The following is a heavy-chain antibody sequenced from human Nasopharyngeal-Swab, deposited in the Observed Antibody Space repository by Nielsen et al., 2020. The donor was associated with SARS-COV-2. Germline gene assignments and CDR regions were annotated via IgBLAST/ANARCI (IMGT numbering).Heavy chain of an antibody. CDR2: IYYSGST. V-gene: IGHV4-59*01. CDR1: GGSISSYY. D-gene: IGHD3-16*01. J-gene: IGHJ5*02. CDR3: AREGGLDYDYVWGSYCPSNWFDP. Sequence: SETLSLTCTVSGGSISSYYWSWTRQPPGKGLEWIGYIYYSGSTNYNPTLKSRVTIPLDTSKTQFSLHLSSVTAADTAVYYCAREGGLDYDYVWGSYCPSNWFDPWGQGTLVTVSS.